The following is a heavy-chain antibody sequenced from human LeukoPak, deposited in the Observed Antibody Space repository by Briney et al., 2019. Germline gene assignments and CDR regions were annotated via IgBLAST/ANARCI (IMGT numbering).Heavy chain of an antibody. V-gene: IGHV3-11*04. CDR3: ARGHCSSTSCPNDAFDI. D-gene: IGHD2-2*01. CDR2: ISSSGSTI. J-gene: IGHJ3*02. Sequence: PGGSLRLSCAASGFTFSDYYMSWIRQAPGKGLEWVSYISSSGSTIYYADSVKGRFTISGDNAKNSLYLQMNSLRAEDTAVYYCARGHCSSTSCPNDAFDIWGQGTMVTVSS. CDR1: GFTFSDYY.